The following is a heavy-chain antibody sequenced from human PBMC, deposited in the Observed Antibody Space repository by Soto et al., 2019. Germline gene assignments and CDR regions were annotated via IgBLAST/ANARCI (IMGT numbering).Heavy chain of an antibody. D-gene: IGHD3-3*01. V-gene: IGHV3-9*01. J-gene: IGHJ3*02. CDR1: GFTFDDYA. Sequence: ESGGGLVQPGRSLRLSCAASGFTFDDYAMHWVRQAPGKGLEWVSGISWNSGSIGYADSVKGRFTISRDNAKNSLYLQMNSLRAEDTALYYCAKDITIFGVVIIGDAFDIWGQGTMVTVSS. CDR3: AKDITIFGVVIIGDAFDI. CDR2: ISWNSGSI.